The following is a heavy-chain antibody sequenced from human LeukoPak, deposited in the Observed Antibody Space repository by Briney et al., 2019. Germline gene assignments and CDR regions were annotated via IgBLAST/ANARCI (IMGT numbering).Heavy chain of an antibody. Sequence: GASVKISCKASGYTFTSFYIHWVRQAPGQGLEWMAIINPSGGTTRYAQKFQGRVTMTRDTSTSTVYMELSRLRSEDTAVYYCARDARPSYDTSGYYFPGDYWGQGTLVTVSS. CDR1: GYTFTSFY. V-gene: IGHV1-46*01. CDR2: INPSGGTT. D-gene: IGHD3-22*01. J-gene: IGHJ4*02. CDR3: ARDARPSYDTSGYYFPGDY.